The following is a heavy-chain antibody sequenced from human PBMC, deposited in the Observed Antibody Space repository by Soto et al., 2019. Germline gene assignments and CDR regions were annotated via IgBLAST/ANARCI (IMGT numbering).Heavy chain of an antibody. CDR2: IYSSGST. D-gene: IGHD4-17*01. V-gene: IGHV4-59*01. CDR3: ARGGTGGGTPVTTYAV. CDR1: GGSIDNYY. Sequence: QVQLQESGAGLVKPSETLSLTCTVSGGSIDNYYWSWIRQPPGRGLEWIGFIYSSGSTNYNPSVKSRVTIPAETSRNQVSLKHTSVTAADTAVYCCARGGTGGGTPVTTYAVGGQGTLVTVSS. J-gene: IGHJ4*02.